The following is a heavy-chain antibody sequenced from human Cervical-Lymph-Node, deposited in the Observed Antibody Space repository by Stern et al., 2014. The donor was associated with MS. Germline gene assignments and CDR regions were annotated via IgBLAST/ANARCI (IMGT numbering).Heavy chain of an antibody. D-gene: IGHD2-2*01. Sequence: QVQLVQSGAEVKKPGASVKVSCKASGYTFTSYGISWVRQAPGQGLEWMGWISAYNGNKNYAQKLQGRVTMTTDTSTSTAYMELRSLRSDDTAVYYCARGGYCSSTSCYATYFYYYYGMDVWGQGTTVTVSS. CDR1: GYTFTSYG. CDR3: ARGGYCSSTSCYATYFYYYYGMDV. V-gene: IGHV1-18*04. J-gene: IGHJ6*02. CDR2: ISAYNGNK.